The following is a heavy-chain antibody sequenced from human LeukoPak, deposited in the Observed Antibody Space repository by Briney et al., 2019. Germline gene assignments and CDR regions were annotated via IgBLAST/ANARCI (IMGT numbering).Heavy chain of an antibody. D-gene: IGHD3-22*01. J-gene: IGHJ4*02. CDR2: IYYSGST. CDR1: GGSISSSSYY. Sequence: SETLSLTCTVSGGSISSSSYYWGWIRQPPGKGLEWIGSIYYSGSTYYNPSLKSRVTISVDTSKNQFSLKLSSVTAADTAVYYCARVTMIVVLGGYYFDYWGQGTLVTVSS. V-gene: IGHV4-39*07. CDR3: ARVTMIVVLGGYYFDY.